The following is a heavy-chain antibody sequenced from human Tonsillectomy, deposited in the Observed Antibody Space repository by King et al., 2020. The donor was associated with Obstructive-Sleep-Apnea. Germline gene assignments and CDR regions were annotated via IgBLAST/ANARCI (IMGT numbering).Heavy chain of an antibody. Sequence: QLVQSGAEVKKPGESLKISCQGSGFSFTNYWIGWVRQMPGKGLEWMGVIYPGNSGTRKNPSFQGQVTISADESINTAYLQWSSLKASDTAIYYCAASHYYYGAGTYFDYWGQGTLVTVSS. CDR1: GFSFTNYW. D-gene: IGHD3-10*01. CDR2: IYPGNSGT. V-gene: IGHV5-51*01. CDR3: AASHYYYGAGTYFDY. J-gene: IGHJ4*02.